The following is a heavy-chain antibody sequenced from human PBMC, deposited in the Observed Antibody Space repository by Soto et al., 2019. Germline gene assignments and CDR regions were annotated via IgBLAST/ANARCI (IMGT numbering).Heavy chain of an antibody. J-gene: IGHJ5*02. CDR1: GGSISSGGYY. CDR2: IYYSGST. D-gene: IGHD6-6*01. Sequence: KTSETLSLTCTVSGGSISSGGYYWSWIRQHPGKGLEWIGYIYYSGSTYFNPSLKSRLTISVDTSKNQFSLQLSAVTAADTAVYYCAREGHSSSSEGANWFDPWGQGTLVTVSS. CDR3: AREGHSSSSEGANWFDP. V-gene: IGHV4-31*03.